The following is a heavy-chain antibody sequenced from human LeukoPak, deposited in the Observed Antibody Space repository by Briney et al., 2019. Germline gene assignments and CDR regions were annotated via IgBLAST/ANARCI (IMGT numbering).Heavy chain of an antibody. J-gene: IGHJ4*02. CDR3: AKDPSNLVVPAATSIFGVVIGGG. Sequence: GGSLRLSCVGSGFPFDNYALNWVRQAPGKGLEWVGRIKSKTDGGTTDYAAPVKGRFTISRDDSKNTLYLQMNSLKTEDTAVYYCAKDPSNLVVPAATSIFGVVIGGGWGQGTLVTVSS. CDR2: IKSKTDGGTT. V-gene: IGHV3-15*01. D-gene: IGHD3-3*01. CDR1: GFPFDNYA.